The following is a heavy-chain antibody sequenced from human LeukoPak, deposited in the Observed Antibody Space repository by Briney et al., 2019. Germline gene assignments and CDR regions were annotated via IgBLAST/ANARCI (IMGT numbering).Heavy chain of an antibody. D-gene: IGHD3-16*01. V-gene: IGHV3-33*01. CDR2: VWYDGDNK. CDR3: GRDGGVAPYYFDY. J-gene: IGHJ4*02. CDR1: GFTFSSYG. Sequence: GGSLRLSCAASGFTFSSYGMHWVRQAPGKGLEWVAVVWYDGDNKFYADSVKGRFTISRDNSKNTLYLQMNSLRAEDTAIYYCGRDGGVAPYYFDYGAQETLVTVP.